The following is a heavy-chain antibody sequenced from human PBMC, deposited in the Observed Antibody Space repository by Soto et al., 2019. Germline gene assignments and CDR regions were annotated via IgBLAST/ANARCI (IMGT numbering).Heavy chain of an antibody. CDR3: ARDGELRYFDWLLYAAQFDY. J-gene: IGHJ4*02. CDR1: GFTFSSYA. D-gene: IGHD3-9*01. Sequence: QVPLVESGGGVVQPGRSLRLSCAASGFTFSSYAMHWVRQAPGKGLEWVAVISYDGSNKYYADSVKGRFTISRDNSKNTLYLQMNSLRAEDTAVYYCARDGELRYFDWLLYAAQFDYWGQGTLVTVSS. CDR2: ISYDGSNK. V-gene: IGHV3-30-3*01.